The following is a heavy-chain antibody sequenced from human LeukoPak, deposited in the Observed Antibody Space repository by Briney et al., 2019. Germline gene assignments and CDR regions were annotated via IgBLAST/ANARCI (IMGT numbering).Heavy chain of an antibody. CDR1: GFTFSDYT. CDR3: ANFFGNNFGY. J-gene: IGHJ4*02. V-gene: IGHV3-21*01. CDR2: IYSYSSYK. Sequence: PAESLRLSCAASGFTFSDYTMNWVRQAPGKGLEWISSIYSYSSYKYSADSVRGRFTISRDDAKNSLFLQMNSLRVEDTAVYYCANFFGNNFGYWGQGTRVTVSS. D-gene: IGHD5-24*01.